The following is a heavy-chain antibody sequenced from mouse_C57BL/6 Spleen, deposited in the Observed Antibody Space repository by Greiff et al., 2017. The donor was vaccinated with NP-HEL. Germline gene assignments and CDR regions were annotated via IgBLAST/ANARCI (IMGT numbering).Heavy chain of an antibody. D-gene: IGHD1-2*01. J-gene: IGHJ3*01. CDR1: GFTFSDYG. Sequence: EVQLQESGGGLVKPGGSLKLSCAASGFTFSDYGMHWVRQAPEKGLEWVAYISSGSSTIYYADTVKGRFTISRDNAKNTLFLQMTSLRSEDTAMYYCARGTTARGFAYWGQGTLVTVSA. CDR2: ISSGSSTI. CDR3: ARGTTARGFAY. V-gene: IGHV5-17*01.